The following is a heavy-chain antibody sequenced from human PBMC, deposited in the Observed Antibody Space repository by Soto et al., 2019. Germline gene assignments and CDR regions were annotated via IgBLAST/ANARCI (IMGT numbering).Heavy chain of an antibody. CDR1: GFTFSAYV. CDR3: AKLTAA. Sequence: QPGGSLRLSCAASGFTFSAYVMSWVRQAPGKGLEWVSSITSSGGGTYYAESVKGRFTVSRDNSKNTVYLQMNSLRDEDTAVYYCAKLTAAWGQGTLVTVSS. CDR2: ITSSGGGT. V-gene: IGHV3-23*01. J-gene: IGHJ4*02. D-gene: IGHD6-13*01.